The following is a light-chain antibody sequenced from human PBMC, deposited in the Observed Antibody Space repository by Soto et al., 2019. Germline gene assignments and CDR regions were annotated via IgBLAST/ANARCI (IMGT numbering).Light chain of an antibody. CDR3: SSYSGSINVV. CDR1: SSDVGGYNS. CDR2: AVS. V-gene: IGLV2-8*01. J-gene: IGLJ2*01. Sequence: QSALTQPPSASGSPGQSVTISCTGTSSDVGGYNSVSWYQHHPGKAPKLMIYAVSRRPSRVPDRFSGTKSGNTAALTVSGLPAEDEVDYYCSSYSGSINVVFGGGTKLTVL.